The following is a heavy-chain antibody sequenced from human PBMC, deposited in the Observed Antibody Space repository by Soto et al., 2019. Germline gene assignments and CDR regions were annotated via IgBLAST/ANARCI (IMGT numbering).Heavy chain of an antibody. V-gene: IGHV3-23*01. CDR2: ISGSGGST. D-gene: IGHD3-22*01. J-gene: IGHJ4*02. CDR1: GFTFSSYA. Sequence: LRLSCAASGFTFSSYAMSWVRQAPGKGLEWVSAISGSGGSTYYADSVKGRFTISRDNSKNTLYLQMNSLRAEDTAVYYCAKDLSYYYDSSGYPSSWGQGTLVTVSS. CDR3: AKDLSYYYDSSGYPSS.